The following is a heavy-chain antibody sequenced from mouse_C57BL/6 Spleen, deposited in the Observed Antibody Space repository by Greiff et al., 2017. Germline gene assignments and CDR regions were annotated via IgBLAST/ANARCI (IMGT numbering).Heavy chain of an antibody. Sequence: VQLQQPGAELVKPGASVKLSCKASGYTFTSYWMHWVKQRPGRGLEWIGGIDPNSGGTKYNEKFKSKATLTVDKPSSTSYMQLSSLTSEDSAVYDCARGVYYDYDDAMDYWGQGTSVTVSS. D-gene: IGHD2-4*01. CDR2: IDPNSGGT. J-gene: IGHJ4*01. V-gene: IGHV1-72*01. CDR3: ARGVYYDYDDAMDY. CDR1: GYTFTSYW.